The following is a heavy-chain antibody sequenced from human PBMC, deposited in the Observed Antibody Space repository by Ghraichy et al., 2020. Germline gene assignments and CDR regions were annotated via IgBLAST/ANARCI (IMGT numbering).Heavy chain of an antibody. CDR2: IYYSGTT. V-gene: IGHV4-59*02. J-gene: IGHJ6*02. Sequence: SETLSLTCTISGGSVSGYYWSWIRQPPGKGLEWIGYIYYSGTTNYNPSLKGRVTISVDTSKNQFSLKLSSVTAADTAVYYCARDQITVGSRWFYYYGMDVWGQGTTVTVSS. CDR1: GGSVSGYY. D-gene: IGHD3-10*01. CDR3: ARDQITVGSRWFYYYGMDV.